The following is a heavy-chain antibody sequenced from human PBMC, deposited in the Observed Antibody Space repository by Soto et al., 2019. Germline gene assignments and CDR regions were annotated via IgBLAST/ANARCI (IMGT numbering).Heavy chain of an antibody. Sequence: SETLSLTCTVSGGSISSYYWSWIRQPPGKGLEWIGYIYYSGSTNYNPSLKSRVTISVDTSKNQLSLKLSSVTAADTAVYYCARDFTSGYFYYFDSWGQGTLVTVSS. J-gene: IGHJ4*02. V-gene: IGHV4-59*01. CDR3: ARDFTSGYFYYFDS. CDR2: IYYSGST. D-gene: IGHD5-12*01. CDR1: GGSISSYY.